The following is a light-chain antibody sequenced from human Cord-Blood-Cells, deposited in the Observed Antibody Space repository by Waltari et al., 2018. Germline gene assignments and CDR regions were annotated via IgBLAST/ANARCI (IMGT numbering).Light chain of an antibody. CDR2: ANN. CDR1: SSNLGNTY. J-gene: IGLJ2*01. V-gene: IGLV1-51*01. CDR3: GTWDSSLSAVV. Sequence: SVLTQPPSVSAAPGPKVTISCSGSSSNLGNTYVSWYQQRPGTAPKLLIYANNKRPSGIPDRFSGSKSGTSATLGITGLQTGDEADYYCGTWDSSLSAVVFGGGTKLTVL.